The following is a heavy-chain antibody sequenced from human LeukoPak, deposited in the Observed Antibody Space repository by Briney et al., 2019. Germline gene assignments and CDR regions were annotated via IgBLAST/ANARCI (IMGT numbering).Heavy chain of an antibody. CDR3: GRSGTVPPWNY. V-gene: IGHV4-31*03. D-gene: IGHD4-17*01. CDR1: GGSISSGGYY. CDR2: SYYSRTT. J-gene: IGHJ4*02. Sequence: SQTLSLTCTVSGGSISSGGYYWIWIRQHPGKGLEWIGCSYYSRTTYYHPSLTSRVAISVDTSKNQFSRKLIFVTASDTAVCSCGRSGTVPPWNYWGQGTLVTVCS.